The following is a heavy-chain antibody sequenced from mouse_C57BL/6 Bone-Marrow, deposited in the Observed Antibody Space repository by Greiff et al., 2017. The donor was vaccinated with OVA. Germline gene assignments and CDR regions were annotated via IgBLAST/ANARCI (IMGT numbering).Heavy chain of an antibody. V-gene: IGHV1-55*01. CDR2: IYPGSGST. Sequence: VKLQQPGAELVKPGASVKMSCKASGYTFTSYWITWVKQRPGQGLEWIGDIYPGSGSTNYNEKFKSKATLTVDTSSSTAYMQLSSLTSEDSAVYYCAREENYYGSSYYFDYWGQGTTLTVSS. J-gene: IGHJ2*01. D-gene: IGHD1-1*01. CDR1: GYTFTSYW. CDR3: AREENYYGSSYYFDY.